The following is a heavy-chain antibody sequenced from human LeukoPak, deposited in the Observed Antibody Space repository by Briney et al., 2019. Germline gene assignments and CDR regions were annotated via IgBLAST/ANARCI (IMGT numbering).Heavy chain of an antibody. CDR2: IYYSGST. Sequence: SETLSLTCTVSGGSISSYYWSWIRQPPGKGLEWIGYIYYSGSTNYNPSLESRVTISVDTSKNQFSLKLSSVTAADTAVYYCARGSLGHDAFDIWGQGTMVTVSS. J-gene: IGHJ3*02. V-gene: IGHV4-59*01. CDR1: GGSISSYY. CDR3: ARGSLGHDAFDI.